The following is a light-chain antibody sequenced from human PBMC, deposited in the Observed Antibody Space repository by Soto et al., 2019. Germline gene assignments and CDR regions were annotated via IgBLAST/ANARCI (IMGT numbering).Light chain of an antibody. CDR2: VAS. Sequence: DIQMTQSPSTLSASVGDRVTITCRASQNIGSWLAWYQQKPGKAPKVLIYVASSLERGVPSRFSGSGSGTEFTLTISSLQPEDFATYYCQQYNSYSGTFGQGTRLESK. CDR3: QQYNSYSGT. CDR1: QNIGSW. V-gene: IGKV1-5*01. J-gene: IGKJ5*01.